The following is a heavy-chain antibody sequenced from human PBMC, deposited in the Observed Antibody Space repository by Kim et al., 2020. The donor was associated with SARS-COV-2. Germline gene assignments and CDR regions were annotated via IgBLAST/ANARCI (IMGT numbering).Heavy chain of an antibody. J-gene: IGHJ4*02. CDR1: GFTFSSYG. V-gene: IGHV3-33*01. D-gene: IGHD1-26*01. CDR2: IWYDGSNK. CDR3: ARVKGADSGDY. Sequence: GGSLRLSCAASGFTFSSYGMHWVRQAPGKGLEWVAVIWYDGSNKYYADSVKGRFTISRDNSKNTLYLQMNSLRAEDTAVYYCARVKGADSGDYWGQGTLVTVSS.